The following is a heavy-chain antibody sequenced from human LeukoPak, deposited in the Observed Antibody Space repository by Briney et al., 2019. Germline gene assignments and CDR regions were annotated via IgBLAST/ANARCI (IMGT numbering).Heavy chain of an antibody. CDR1: GGSFSGYC. CDR2: INHSGST. Sequence: PSETLSLTCAVYGGSFSGYCWSWIRQPPGKGLEWIGEINHSGSTNYNPSLKSRVTISVDTSKNQFSLKLSSVTAADTAVYYCARDLRSSGYYAFDYWGQGTLVTVSS. CDR3: ARDLRSSGYYAFDY. J-gene: IGHJ4*02. V-gene: IGHV4-34*01. D-gene: IGHD3-22*01.